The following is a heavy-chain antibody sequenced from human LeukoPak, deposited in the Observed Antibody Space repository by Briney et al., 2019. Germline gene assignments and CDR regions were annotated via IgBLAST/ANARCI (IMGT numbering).Heavy chain of an antibody. J-gene: IGHJ6*02. V-gene: IGHV3-64D*06. Sequence: GGSLRLSCSASGFSFSSYAMHWVRQAPGKGLEYVSAISSNGGSTYYADSVEGRFTISRDNSKNTLYLQMSSLRAEDTAVYYCVKPIAAAGSYYYYGMDVWGQGTTVTVSS. D-gene: IGHD6-13*01. CDR3: VKPIAAAGSYYYYGMDV. CDR2: ISSNGGST. CDR1: GFSFSSYA.